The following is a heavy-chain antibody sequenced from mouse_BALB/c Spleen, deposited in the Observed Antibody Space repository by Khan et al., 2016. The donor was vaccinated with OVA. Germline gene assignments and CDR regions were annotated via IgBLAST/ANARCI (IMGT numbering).Heavy chain of an antibody. V-gene: IGHV1-20*02. J-gene: IGHJ2*01. D-gene: IGHD1-1*01. CDR1: GYSFTGYF. Sequence: EVQLQQSGPELVKPGASVKISCKASGYSFTGYFMHWVMQSHGKSLEWIGRINPHFGETFYNQKFKDKATLTVDESSSTAHMELRSLASEDSAVYLCARIYGSDFDYWGQGTTLTVSS. CDR3: ARIYGSDFDY. CDR2: INPHFGET.